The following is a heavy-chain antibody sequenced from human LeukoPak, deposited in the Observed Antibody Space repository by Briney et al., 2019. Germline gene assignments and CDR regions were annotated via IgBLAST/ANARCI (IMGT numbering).Heavy chain of an antibody. CDR3: AKGDYVGEY. V-gene: IGHV3-43*02. CDR2: ISGDGGST. D-gene: IGHD3-16*01. CDR1: GFTFDDYA. Sequence: PGGSLRLSCAASGFTFDDYAMHWVRQAPGKGLEWVSLISGDGGSTYYADSVKGRFTISRDNSKNSLYLQMNSLRTEDTAFYYCAKGDYVGEYWGQGTLVTVSS. J-gene: IGHJ4*02.